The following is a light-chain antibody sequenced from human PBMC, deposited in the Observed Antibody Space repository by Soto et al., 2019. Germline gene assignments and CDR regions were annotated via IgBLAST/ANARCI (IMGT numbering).Light chain of an antibody. CDR2: SND. J-gene: IGLJ3*02. CDR3: AAWDDTGTGRGV. Sequence: QSVLTQPPSASGTPGQRVTLSCSGSDSNIGSNSDNWYQHLPGMAPKLLTPSNDHRPSGVAYRFSGSRSVTSTSLAISGVQSEDEADYYCAAWDDTGTGRGVFGGGTKLTVL. V-gene: IGLV1-44*01. CDR1: DSNIGSNS.